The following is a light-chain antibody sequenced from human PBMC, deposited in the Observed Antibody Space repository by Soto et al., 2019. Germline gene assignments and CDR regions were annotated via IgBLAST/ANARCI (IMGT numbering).Light chain of an antibody. CDR1: QDISHY. CDR2: DAS. V-gene: IGKV1-33*01. CDR3: QQYDNLPLT. J-gene: IGKJ3*01. Sequence: DIPMTQSPSSLSASVGDRVTITCQASQDISHYLNWYQQKPWKAPKLLIYDASNLETGVPSRFSGSGSGTDFTFTISSPQPEDIATYYCQQYDNLPLTFGPVNKVD.